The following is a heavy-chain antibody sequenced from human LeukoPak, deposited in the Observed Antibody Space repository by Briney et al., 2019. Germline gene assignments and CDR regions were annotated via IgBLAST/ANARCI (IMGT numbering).Heavy chain of an antibody. D-gene: IGHD3-16*02. CDR1: GYTFTGYY. J-gene: IGHJ4*02. V-gene: IGHV1-18*04. Sequence: ASVKVSCKASGYTFTGYYMHWVRQAPGQGLEWMGWISAYNGNTNYAQKLQGRVTMTTDTSTSTAYMELRSLRSDDTAVYYCARLTYYDYVWGSYRSTEFDYWGQGTLVTVSS. CDR2: ISAYNGNT. CDR3: ARLTYYDYVWGSYRSTEFDY.